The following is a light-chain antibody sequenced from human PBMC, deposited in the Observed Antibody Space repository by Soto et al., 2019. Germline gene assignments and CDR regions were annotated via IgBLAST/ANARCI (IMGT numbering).Light chain of an antibody. CDR3: QHYRTS. J-gene: IGKJ4*01. CDR1: QSVSSSY. V-gene: IGKV3-20*01. Sequence: EIVLTQSPGTLSLSPGERATLSCRASQSVSSSYLAWYQQKPGQAPRQLIYGASSRATGIPDRFSCSGSGTDFTLTITRLQHEDFAVYYCQHYRTSFGGGTRVEIK. CDR2: GAS.